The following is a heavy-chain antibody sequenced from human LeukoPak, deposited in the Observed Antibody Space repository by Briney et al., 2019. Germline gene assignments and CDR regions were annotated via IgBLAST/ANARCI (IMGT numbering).Heavy chain of an antibody. D-gene: IGHD3-10*01. J-gene: IGHJ4*02. V-gene: IGHV3-23*01. CDR2: MTGGGAT. CDR1: GFTFSSSA. CDR3: AKDKIVGDGRWDFDY. Sequence: GGSLRLSCAASGFTFSSSAMSWVRQVPGKGLEWVAGMTGGGATYHADSVKGRFVISRDNSKNTVYLQMNSLRAEDTALYFCAKDKIVGDGRWDFDYWGQGTLVTVSS.